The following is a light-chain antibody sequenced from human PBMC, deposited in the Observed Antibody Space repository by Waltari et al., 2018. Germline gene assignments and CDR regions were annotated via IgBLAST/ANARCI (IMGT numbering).Light chain of an antibody. V-gene: IGLV2-23*02. CDR3: CSYAGLGTYV. CDR1: SSDVGNYNL. Sequence: QSGLTQPASVSGSPGQSITISCTGTSSDVGNYNLVPWYQHHPGKAPKLIIYEVTKRTSGVSDRFSASKSANTASLTISGLQTEDEADYYCCSYAGLGTYVFGTGTKVTVL. J-gene: IGLJ1*01. CDR2: EVT.